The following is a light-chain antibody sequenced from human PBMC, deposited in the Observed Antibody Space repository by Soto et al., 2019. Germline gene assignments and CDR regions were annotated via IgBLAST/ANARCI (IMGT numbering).Light chain of an antibody. CDR1: QSISSY. CDR3: HQSYSTPLT. Sequence: EIQMTQSPSTLSASPGERVTLSCRASQSISSYLNWYQQKPGKAPKLLIYAASSLQSGVPSSFSGSGSGTDFTLPISSLQPEDFATYYCHQSYSTPLTFGGGTKVVI. CDR2: AAS. J-gene: IGKJ4*01. V-gene: IGKV1-39*01.